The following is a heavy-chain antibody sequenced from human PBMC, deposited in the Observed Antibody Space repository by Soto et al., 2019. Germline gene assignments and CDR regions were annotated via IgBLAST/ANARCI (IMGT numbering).Heavy chain of an antibody. CDR1: GYTFTSYG. CDR3: ARVLSYYDFWSGYYTPLGFDY. J-gene: IGHJ4*02. Sequence: ASVKVSCKASGYTFTSYGISWVRQAPGQGLEWMGWISAYNGNTNYAQKPQGRVTMTTDTSTSTAYMELRSLRSDDTAVYYCARVLSYYDFWSGYYTPLGFDYWGQGTLVTVSS. CDR2: ISAYNGNT. D-gene: IGHD3-3*01. V-gene: IGHV1-18*01.